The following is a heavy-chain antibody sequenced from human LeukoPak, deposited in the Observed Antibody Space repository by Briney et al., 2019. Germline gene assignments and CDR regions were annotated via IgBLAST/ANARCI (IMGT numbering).Heavy chain of an antibody. CDR2: TRNKANSYTT. D-gene: IGHD3-22*01. J-gene: IGHJ3*02. CDR3: ARVTHYYDSSGYQNRAFDI. CDR1: GFTFSSYW. Sequence: GGSLRLSCAASGFTFSSYWMSWVRQAPGKGLEWVGRTRNKANSYTTEYAASVKGRFTISRDDSKNSLYLQMNSLKTEDTAVYYCARVTHYYDSSGYQNRAFDIWGQGTMVTVSS. V-gene: IGHV3-72*01.